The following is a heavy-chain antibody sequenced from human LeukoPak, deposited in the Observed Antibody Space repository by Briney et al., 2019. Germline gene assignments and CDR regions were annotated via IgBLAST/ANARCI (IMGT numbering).Heavy chain of an antibody. CDR3: ARGYYDSSGYIPDAFDI. V-gene: IGHV3-33*01. J-gene: IGHJ3*02. CDR1: RFTFSSYG. D-gene: IGHD3-22*01. CDR2: IWYDGSNK. Sequence: GGSLRPSCAASRFTFSSYGMHWVRQAPGKGLEWVAVIWYDGSNKYYADSVKGRFTISRDNSKNTLYLQMNSLRAEDTAVYYCARGYYDSSGYIPDAFDIWGQGTMVTVSS.